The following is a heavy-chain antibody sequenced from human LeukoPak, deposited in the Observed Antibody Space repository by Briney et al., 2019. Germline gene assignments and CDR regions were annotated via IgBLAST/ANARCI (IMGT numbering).Heavy chain of an antibody. CDR3: ARELREGSSGWFYYLDV. CDR1: GFSFSSYI. V-gene: IGHV3-48*04. D-gene: IGHD6-19*01. CDR2: ISSSSSTI. J-gene: IGHJ6*02. Sequence: PGGSLRLSCAASGFSFSSYIMNWVRQAPGKGLEWVSHISSSSSTIYYADSVKGRFTISRDNAKNSLYLQMNSLRAEDTAVYYCARELREGSSGWFYYLDVWGQGTTVTVSS.